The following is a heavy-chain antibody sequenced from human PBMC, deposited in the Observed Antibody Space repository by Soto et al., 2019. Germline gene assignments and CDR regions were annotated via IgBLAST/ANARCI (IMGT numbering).Heavy chain of an antibody. CDR3: ARGDSTDCSNGVCSFFYNHDMDV. Sequence: SVKVYCKASGYSFTEYHRHWVRQAPGQGLEWLGRINPKSGGTSAAQKFQGWVTMTTDTSISTASMALARLTSDDTAIYYCARGDSTDCSNGVCSFFYNHDMDVWG. V-gene: IGHV1-2*04. CDR2: INPKSGGT. CDR1: GYSFTEYH. J-gene: IGHJ6*02. D-gene: IGHD2-8*01.